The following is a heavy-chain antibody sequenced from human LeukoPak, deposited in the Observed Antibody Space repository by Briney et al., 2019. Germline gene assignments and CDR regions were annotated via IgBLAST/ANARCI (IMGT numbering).Heavy chain of an antibody. CDR3: ARGQVPGFLDY. V-gene: IGHV3-74*01. J-gene: IGHJ4*02. Sequence: GGSLRLSCGASGFTFSGSWMDWVRQAPGKGLVWVSRINSDESITTYADSVKGRFTISRDNAKNTLYLQMNSLRAEDTAVYYCARGQVPGFLDYWGQGTPVTVSS. CDR2: INSDESIT. CDR1: GFTFSGSW.